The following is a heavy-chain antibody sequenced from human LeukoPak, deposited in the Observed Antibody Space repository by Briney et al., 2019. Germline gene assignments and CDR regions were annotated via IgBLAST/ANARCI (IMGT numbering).Heavy chain of an antibody. CDR2: INSDGSST. V-gene: IGHV3-74*01. CDR1: GFTIRNYG. J-gene: IGHJ3*02. Sequence: GGSLRLSCAASGFTIRNYGMNWVRQAPGKGLEWVSRINSDGSSTSYADSVKGRFTISRDNAKNTLYLQMNSLRAEDTAVYYCARDQGAAFDIWGQGTMVAVSS. CDR3: ARDQGAAFDI.